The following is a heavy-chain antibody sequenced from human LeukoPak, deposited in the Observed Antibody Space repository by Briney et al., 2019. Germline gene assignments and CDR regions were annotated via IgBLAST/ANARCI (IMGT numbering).Heavy chain of an antibody. J-gene: IGHJ6*02. D-gene: IGHD3-16*02. CDR1: GFTFSSYW. V-gene: IGHV3-74*01. CDR2: INSDGSSI. Sequence: PGGSLRLSCAASGFTFSSYWMHWVRQAPGKGLVWVSRINSDGSSISYADSVKGRFTISRDNAKNTLFLQMNSLRVEDTAVYYCASAEVIQYGMDVWGQGTTVTVPS. CDR3: ASAEVIQYGMDV.